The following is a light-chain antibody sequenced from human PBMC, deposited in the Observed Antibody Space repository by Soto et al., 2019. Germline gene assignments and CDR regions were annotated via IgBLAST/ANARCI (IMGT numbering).Light chain of an antibody. Sequence: EIVMTQSPATLSVSPGERATLSCRASQSVSSNLAWYQQKPGQAPRLLIYGASTRATGIPARFSGSGSGTEFTLTISRLQSEDFAVYYCQQYNNWPFTFGPGTNADIK. CDR2: GAS. V-gene: IGKV3-15*01. J-gene: IGKJ3*01. CDR1: QSVSSN. CDR3: QQYNNWPFT.